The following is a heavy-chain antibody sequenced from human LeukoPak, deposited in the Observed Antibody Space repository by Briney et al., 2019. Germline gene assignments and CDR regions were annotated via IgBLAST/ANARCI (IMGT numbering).Heavy chain of an antibody. D-gene: IGHD5-12*01. J-gene: IGHJ6*02. V-gene: IGHV1-24*01. CDR2: FDPEDGET. Sequence: ASVNVSCKVSGYTLTELSMHWVRQAPGKGLEWMGGFDPEDGETIYAQKFQGRVTMTEDTSTDTAYMELSSLRSEDTAVYYCARDPGGYSGYDPYYYYGMDVWGQGTTVTVSS. CDR3: ARDPGGYSGYDPYYYYGMDV. CDR1: GYTLTELS.